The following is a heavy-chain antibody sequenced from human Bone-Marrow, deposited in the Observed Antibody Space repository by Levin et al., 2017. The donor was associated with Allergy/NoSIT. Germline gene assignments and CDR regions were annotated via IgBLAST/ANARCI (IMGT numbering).Heavy chain of an antibody. D-gene: IGHD6-13*01. V-gene: IGHV7-4-1*02. CDR1: GYIFSGYP. CDR3: AKFRSSWVESGTFDI. J-gene: IGHJ3*02. CDR2: ISTNSGNP. Sequence: ASVKVSCKASGYIFSGYPINWVRQAPGQGLEWMGWISTNSGNPTHAQGFTGRFVFSLDTSVSTAYLQISSLKAEDTAVYFCAKFRSSWVESGTFDIWGQGTMVTVSS.